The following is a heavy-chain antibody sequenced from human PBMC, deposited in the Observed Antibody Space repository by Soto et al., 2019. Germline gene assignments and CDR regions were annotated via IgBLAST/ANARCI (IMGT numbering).Heavy chain of an antibody. J-gene: IGHJ2*01. CDR1: GGSVGTGDYA. Sequence: QVQLQESGPGLVKPSQTLSLTCTVSGGSVGTGDYAWTWIRQAPGKDLEWLAYDYYTGNNYQNPSLTGRASMSVDTSKNQFSLELRSVTAADTAVYYWAGERYRFWRGPFGLWGRGTLVTVSS. CDR3: AGERYRFWRGPFGL. D-gene: IGHD3-3*01. V-gene: IGHV4-30-4*01. CDR2: DYYTGNN.